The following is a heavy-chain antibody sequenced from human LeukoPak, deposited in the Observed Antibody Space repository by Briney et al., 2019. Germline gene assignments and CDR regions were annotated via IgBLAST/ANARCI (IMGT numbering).Heavy chain of an antibody. J-gene: IGHJ6*03. Sequence: GSSVKVSCKASGGTFSSYAISWVRQAPGQGLEWMGGIIPIFGTANYAQKFQGRVTITTDESTSTAYMELSSLRSEDTAVYYCARVKGELEPTAAYMDVWGKGTTVTVSS. D-gene: IGHD1-1*01. CDR1: GGTFSSYA. CDR2: IIPIFGTA. CDR3: ARVKGELEPTAAYMDV. V-gene: IGHV1-69*05.